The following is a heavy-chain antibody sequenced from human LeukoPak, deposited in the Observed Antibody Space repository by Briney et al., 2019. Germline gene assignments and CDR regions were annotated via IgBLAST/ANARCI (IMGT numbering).Heavy chain of an antibody. CDR3: ARDVSRISDY. J-gene: IGHJ4*02. V-gene: IGHV3-21*06. CDR1: GFTFSTYS. Sequence: GGSLRLSCAASGFTFSTYSMNWIRQAPGTRLEWVSSISSDSNYMYYADSVKGRFTISRDNAKNSLYLQMNSLRAEDTAAYYCARDVSRISDYWGQGTLVTVSS. CDR2: ISSDSNYM. D-gene: IGHD2-15*01.